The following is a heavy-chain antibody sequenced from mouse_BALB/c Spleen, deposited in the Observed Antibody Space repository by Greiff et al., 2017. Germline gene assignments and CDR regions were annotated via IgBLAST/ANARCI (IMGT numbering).Heavy chain of an antibody. Sequence: EVKLVESGGGLVQPGGSLKLSCAASGFTFSSYGMSWVRQTPDKRLELVATINSNGGSTYYPDSVKGRFTISRDNAKNTLYLQMSSLKSEDTAMYYCARTTVVDGFFDYWGQGTTLTVSS. D-gene: IGHD1-1*01. CDR3: ARTTVVDGFFDY. CDR1: GFTFSSYG. V-gene: IGHV5-6-3*01. CDR2: INSNGGST. J-gene: IGHJ2*01.